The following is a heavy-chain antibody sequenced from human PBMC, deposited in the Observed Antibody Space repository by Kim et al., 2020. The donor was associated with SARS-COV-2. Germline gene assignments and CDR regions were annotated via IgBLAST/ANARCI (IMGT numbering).Heavy chain of an antibody. Sequence: GGSLRLSCAASGFTFSSYGMHWVRQAPGKGLEWVAVISYDGSNKYYADSVKGRFTISRDNSKNTLYLQMNSLRAEDTAVYYCAKERQDKVGGVFDYWGQGTPVTVSP. D-gene: IGHD3-16*01. CDR2: ISYDGSNK. V-gene: IGHV3-30*18. CDR3: AKERQDKVGGVFDY. J-gene: IGHJ4*02. CDR1: GFTFSSYG.